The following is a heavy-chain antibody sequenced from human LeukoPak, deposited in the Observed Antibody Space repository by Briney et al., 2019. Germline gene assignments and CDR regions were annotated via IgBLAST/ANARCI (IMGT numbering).Heavy chain of an antibody. V-gene: IGHV6-1*01. Sequence: SQTLSLTCAISGDSVSSNSAACTWIRQSPSRGLEWLGRTYYRSKWYSDYAVSVKSRITINPDTSQNQFSLQLHSLTPEDTVVYYCAREYLASYLIYWGKGTLVTVSS. CDR3: AREYLASYLIY. D-gene: IGHD3-16*02. J-gene: IGHJ4*02. CDR1: GDSVSSNSAA. CDR2: TYYRSKWYS.